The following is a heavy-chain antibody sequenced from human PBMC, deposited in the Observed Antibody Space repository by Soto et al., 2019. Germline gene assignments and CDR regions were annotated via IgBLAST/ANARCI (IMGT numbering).Heavy chain of an antibody. Sequence: SETLSLTCAVAGGSISRGGYSWSWIRQPPGKGLEWIGYIYHSGSTYYNPSLKSRVTISVDRSKNQFSLKLSSVTAADTAVYYCARSIEGYCSRRSCPEPLDNWGPGTLVTVSS. D-gene: IGHD2-2*01. CDR2: IYHSGST. CDR3: ARSIEGYCSRRSCPEPLDN. V-gene: IGHV4-30-2*01. J-gene: IGHJ4*02. CDR1: GGSISRGGYS.